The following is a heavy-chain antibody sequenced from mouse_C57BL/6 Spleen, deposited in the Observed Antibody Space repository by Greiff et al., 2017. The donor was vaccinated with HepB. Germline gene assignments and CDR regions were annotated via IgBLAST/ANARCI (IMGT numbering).Heavy chain of an antibody. J-gene: IGHJ3*01. CDR1: GFSLTSYG. Sequence: VKLQESGPGLVQPSQSLSITCTVSGFSLTSYGVHWVRQSSGKGLEWLGVIWRGGSTDYNAAFMSSLSITKDNYKSQVFLKMNSLQADDTAIYYCAKGGTYYGSSYGFAYWGQGTLVTVSA. D-gene: IGHD1-1*01. CDR3: AKGGTYYGSSYGFAY. V-gene: IGHV2-5*01. CDR2: IWRGGST.